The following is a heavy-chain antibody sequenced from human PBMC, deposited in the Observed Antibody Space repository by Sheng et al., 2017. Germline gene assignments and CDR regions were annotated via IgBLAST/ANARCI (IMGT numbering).Heavy chain of an antibody. CDR1: GFTVSSNY. CDR2: IYSGGST. V-gene: IGHV3-53*01. CDR3: ARDVRVGWSGPRGDV. D-gene: IGHD3-3*01. Sequence: EVQLVESGGGLIQPGGSLRLSCAASGFTVSSNYMSWVRQAPGKGLEWVSVIYSGGSTYYADSVKGRFTISRDNSKNTLYLQMNSLRAEDTAVYYCARDVRVGWSGPRGDVWGQGTTVTVSS. J-gene: IGHJ6*02.